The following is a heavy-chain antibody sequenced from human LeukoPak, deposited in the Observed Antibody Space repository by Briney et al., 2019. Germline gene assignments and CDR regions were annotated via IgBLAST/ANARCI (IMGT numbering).Heavy chain of an antibody. V-gene: IGHV1-69*13. J-gene: IGHJ4*02. CDR2: IIPIFGTA. CDR3: ARVALADPYYDFWSGYQYLDY. D-gene: IGHD3-3*01. CDR1: GGTFSSYA. Sequence: SVKVSCKASGGTFSSYAISWVRQAPGQGLEWMGGIIPIFGTANYAQKFQGRVTITEDESTSTAYMELSSLRSEDTAVYYCARVALADPYYDFWSGYQYLDYWGQGTLVTVSS.